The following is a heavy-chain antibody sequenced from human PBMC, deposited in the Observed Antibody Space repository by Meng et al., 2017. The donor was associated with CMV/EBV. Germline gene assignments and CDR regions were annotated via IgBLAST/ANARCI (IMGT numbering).Heavy chain of an antibody. CDR3: ASRAYCGGDCFDAFDI. Sequence: GESLKISCAASGFTFSSYSVNWVRQAPGKGLEWVSYISSSSSTIYYADSVKGRFTISRDNAKNSLYLQMNSLRAEDTAVYYCASRAYCGGDCFDAFDIWGQGTMVTVSS. CDR1: GFTFSSYS. CDR2: ISSSSSTI. D-gene: IGHD2-21*01. J-gene: IGHJ3*02. V-gene: IGHV3-48*04.